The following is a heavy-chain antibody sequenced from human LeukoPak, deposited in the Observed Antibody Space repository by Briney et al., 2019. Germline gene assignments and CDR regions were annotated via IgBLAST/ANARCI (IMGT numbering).Heavy chain of an antibody. V-gene: IGHV4-59*01. Sequence: SETLSLTCAVYGGSFSGYYWSWIRQPPGKGLEWIGYIYYSGSTNYNPSLKSRVTISVDTSKNQFSLKLSSVTAADTAVYYCASLDDTAMVSDYWGQGTLVTVSS. D-gene: IGHD5-18*01. J-gene: IGHJ4*02. CDR3: ASLDDTAMVSDY. CDR1: GGSFSGYY. CDR2: IYYSGST.